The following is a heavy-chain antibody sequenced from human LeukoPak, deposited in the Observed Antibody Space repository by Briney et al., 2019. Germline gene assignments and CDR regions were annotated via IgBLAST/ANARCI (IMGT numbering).Heavy chain of an antibody. CDR2: IIPIFGTA. J-gene: IGHJ4*02. CDR1: GGTFSSYA. V-gene: IGHV1-69*01. D-gene: IGHD3-10*01. Sequence: SVKVSCKASGGTFSSYAISWVRQAPGQGLEWMGGIIPIFGTANYAQKFQGRVTITADESTSTAYMELSSLRSEDTAVYYCATMVRGVTGGFDYWGQGTLVTVSS. CDR3: ATMVRGVTGGFDY.